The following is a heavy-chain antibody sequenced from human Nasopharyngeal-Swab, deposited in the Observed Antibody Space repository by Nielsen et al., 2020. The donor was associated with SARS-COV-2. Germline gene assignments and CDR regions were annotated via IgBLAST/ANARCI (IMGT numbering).Heavy chain of an antibody. Sequence: GESLKISCAASGYTFSSYWMHWVRQAPGKGLVWVSRINIDGSVTDYADSVKGRFTISRDYSKNTLYLQMNSLRAEDTAVYYCAKGAGTAPLDYWGQGTLVTVSS. V-gene: IGHV3-74*01. CDR3: AKGAGTAPLDY. CDR2: INIDGSVT. J-gene: IGHJ4*02. CDR1: GYTFSSYW. D-gene: IGHD6-13*01.